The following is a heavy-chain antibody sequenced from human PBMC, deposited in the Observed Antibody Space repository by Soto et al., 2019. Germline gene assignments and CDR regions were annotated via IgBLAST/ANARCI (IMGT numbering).Heavy chain of an antibody. J-gene: IGHJ6*02. CDR2: IYYSGST. Sequence: SETLSLTCTVSGGSISSGDYYWSWIRQPPGKGLEWIGYIYYSGSTYYNPSLKSRVTISVDTSKNQFSLELSSVTAADAAVYYCARDPRYYDILTRGGMDVWGQGTKVTVSS. CDR3: ARDPRYYDILTRGGMDV. CDR1: GGSISSGDYY. V-gene: IGHV4-30-4*01. D-gene: IGHD3-9*01.